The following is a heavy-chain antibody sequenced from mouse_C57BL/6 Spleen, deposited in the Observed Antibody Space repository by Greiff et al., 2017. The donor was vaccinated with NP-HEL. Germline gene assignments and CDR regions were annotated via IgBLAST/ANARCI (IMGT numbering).Heavy chain of an antibody. CDR1: GFSLSTFGMG. J-gene: IGHJ4*01. Sequence: QVTLKECGPGILQPSQTLSLTCSFSGFSLSTFGMGVGWFRQPSGKGLEWLAHIWWDDDKYFNPALKSRLTISKDTSKNQVFLKIANVDTADTATYYCARIGRYSNYGYAMDYWGQGTSVTVSS. D-gene: IGHD2-5*01. CDR2: IWWDDDK. V-gene: IGHV8-8*01. CDR3: ARIGRYSNYGYAMDY.